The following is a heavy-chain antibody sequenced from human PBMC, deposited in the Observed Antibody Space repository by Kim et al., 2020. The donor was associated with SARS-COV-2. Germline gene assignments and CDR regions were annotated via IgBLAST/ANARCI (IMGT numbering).Heavy chain of an antibody. CDR1: GFTFSSYA. D-gene: IGHD5-18*01. V-gene: IGHV3-23*01. CDR3: AKGSGLMGTGYYYYGMDV. J-gene: IGHJ6*02. Sequence: GGSLRLSCAASGFTFSSYAMSWVRQAPGKGLEWVSAISGSGGSTYYADSVKGRFTISRDNSKNTLYLQMNSLRAEDTAVYYCAKGSGLMGTGYYYYGMDVWGQGTTVTVSS. CDR2: ISGSGGST.